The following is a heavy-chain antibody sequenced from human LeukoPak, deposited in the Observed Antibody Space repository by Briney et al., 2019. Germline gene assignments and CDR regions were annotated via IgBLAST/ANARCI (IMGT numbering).Heavy chain of an antibody. CDR2: IYSGGST. D-gene: IGHD3-22*01. V-gene: IGHV3-53*01. CDR3: ARNPGERITMIVGQH. CDR1: GFTVSSNY. J-gene: IGHJ1*01. Sequence: GGSLRLSCAASGFTVSSNYMSWVRQAPGKGLEWVSVIYSGGSTYYADSVKGRFTISRDNSKNTLYLQMNSLRAEDTAVYYCARNPGERITMIVGQHWGQGTLVTVSS.